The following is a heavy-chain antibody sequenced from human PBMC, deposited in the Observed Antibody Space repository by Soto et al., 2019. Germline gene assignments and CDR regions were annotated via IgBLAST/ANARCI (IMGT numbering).Heavy chain of an antibody. D-gene: IGHD6-19*01. V-gene: IGHV3-11*04. CDR2: ISSSGSTI. CDR1: GFTFSDYY. J-gene: IGHJ1*01. Sequence: GGSLRLSCAASGFTFSDYYMSWIRQAPGKGLEWVSYISSSGSTIYYADSVKGRLTISRDNSKNTLYLQMNSLRAEDTAVYYCARDRIAVAGNPEYFQHWGQGTLVTVSS. CDR3: ARDRIAVAGNPEYFQH.